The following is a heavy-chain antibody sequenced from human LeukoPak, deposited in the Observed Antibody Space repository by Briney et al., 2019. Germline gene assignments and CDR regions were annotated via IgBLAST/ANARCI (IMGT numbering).Heavy chain of an antibody. V-gene: IGHV3-33*03. Sequence: PGGSLRLSCARSGFPFGGYGMHWFRQTPRKGVDWVAVIADDGSRAFYADSVKGRFTISRDNSRSTMSEQMDDLRAEDTAVYYCTIYNNDLFDYWGQGTLVTVSS. D-gene: IGHD1-14*01. CDR3: TIYNNDLFDY. J-gene: IGHJ4*02. CDR1: GFPFGGYG. CDR2: IADDGSRA.